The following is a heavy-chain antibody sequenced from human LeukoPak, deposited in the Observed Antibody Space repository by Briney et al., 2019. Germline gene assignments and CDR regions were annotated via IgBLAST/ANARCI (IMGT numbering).Heavy chain of an antibody. D-gene: IGHD3-3*01. CDR2: TYPGDSNT. CDR3: ARLPSYYDFWSGYYPLYFDY. CDR1: GYSFTNNW. Sequence: GESLKISCKGSGYSFTNNWIGWVRQMPGKGLEWMGITYPGDSNTRYSPSFQGQVTISADKSISSAYLQWSSLKASDTAMYYCARLPSYYDFWSGYYPLYFDYWGQGILVTVSS. J-gene: IGHJ4*02. V-gene: IGHV5-51*01.